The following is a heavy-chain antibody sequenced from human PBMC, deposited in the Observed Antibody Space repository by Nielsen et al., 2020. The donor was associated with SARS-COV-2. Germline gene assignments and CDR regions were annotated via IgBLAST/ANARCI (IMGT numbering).Heavy chain of an antibody. CDR2: INPNSGGT. CDR3: ARGLTGYCSSTSCYVGWFDP. Sequence: WVRQAPGQGLEWMGRINPNSGGTNYAQKFQGRVTMTRDTSISTAYMELSRLRSDDTAVYYCARGLTGYCSSTSCYVGWFDPWGQGTLVTVSS. D-gene: IGHD2-2*01. V-gene: IGHV1-2*06. J-gene: IGHJ5*02.